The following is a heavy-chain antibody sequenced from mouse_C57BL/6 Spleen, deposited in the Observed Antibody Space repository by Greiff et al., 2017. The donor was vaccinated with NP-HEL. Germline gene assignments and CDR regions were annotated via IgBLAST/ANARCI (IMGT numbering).Heavy chain of an antibody. CDR1: GYSITSGYD. CDR2: ISYSGST. Sequence: EVQLQESGPGMVKPSQSLSLICTVTGYSITSGYDWHWIRHFPGNKLEWMGYISYSGSTNYNPSLKSRISITHDTSKNHFFLKLNSVTTEDTATYYCARGNEGYAMDYWGQGTSVTVSS. J-gene: IGHJ4*01. V-gene: IGHV3-1*01. CDR3: ARGNEGYAMDY.